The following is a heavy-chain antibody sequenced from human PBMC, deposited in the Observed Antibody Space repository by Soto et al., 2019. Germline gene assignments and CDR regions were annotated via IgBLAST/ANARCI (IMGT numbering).Heavy chain of an antibody. Sequence: PGESLKISCKASGYSFNTYWIGWVHQMHGKGLEWMGIIYPGDSDTRYSPSFRGQGTISADKSIMTAYLESASLEASERAIYYCAKYGGNTGTGQTREFDYWGQGNLVTVSA. CDR3: AKYGGNTGTGQTREFDY. V-gene: IGHV5-51*07. J-gene: IGHJ4*02. D-gene: IGHD5-12*01. CDR2: IYPGDSDT. CDR1: GYSFNTYW.